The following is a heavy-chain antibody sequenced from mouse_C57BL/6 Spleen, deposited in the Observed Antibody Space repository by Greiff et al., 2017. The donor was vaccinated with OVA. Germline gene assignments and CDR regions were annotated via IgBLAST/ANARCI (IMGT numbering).Heavy chain of an antibody. D-gene: IGHD1-1*01. Sequence: EVQGVESGAELVKPGASVKLSCTASGFNIKDYYMHWVKQRTEQGLEWIGRIDPEDGETKYAPKFQGKATITADTSSNTAYLQLSSLTSEDTAVYYCARSLDYYGSSQGYFDVWGTGTTVTVSS. CDR3: ARSLDYYGSSQGYFDV. J-gene: IGHJ1*03. CDR2: IDPEDGET. CDR1: GFNIKDYY. V-gene: IGHV14-2*01.